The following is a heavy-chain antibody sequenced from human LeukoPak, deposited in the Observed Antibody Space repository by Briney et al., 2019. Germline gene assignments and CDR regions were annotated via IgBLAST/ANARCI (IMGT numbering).Heavy chain of an antibody. CDR3: AREFTVTTWYFDL. J-gene: IGHJ2*01. D-gene: IGHD4-17*01. Sequence: SQTLSLTCTVSGGSISSGDYYWRWIRQPPGKGLEWIGYIYYSGSTYYNPSLKSRVTISVDTSKNQFSLKLSSVTAADTAVYYCAREFTVTTWYFDLWGRGTLVTVSS. V-gene: IGHV4-30-4*01. CDR1: GGSISSGDYY. CDR2: IYYSGST.